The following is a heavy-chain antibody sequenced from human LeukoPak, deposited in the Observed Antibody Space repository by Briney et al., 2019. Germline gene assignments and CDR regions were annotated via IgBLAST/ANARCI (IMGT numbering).Heavy chain of an antibody. CDR3: ASTGRDGYNESLY. J-gene: IGHJ4*02. CDR2: INHSGST. V-gene: IGHV4-34*01. CDR1: GGSFSGYY. Sequence: PSETLSLTCAVYGGSFSGYYWSWIRQPPGKGLEWIGEINHSGSTNYNPSLKSRVTISVDTSKNQFSLKLSSVTAADTAVYYCASTGRDGYNESLYWGQGTLVTVSS. D-gene: IGHD5-12*01.